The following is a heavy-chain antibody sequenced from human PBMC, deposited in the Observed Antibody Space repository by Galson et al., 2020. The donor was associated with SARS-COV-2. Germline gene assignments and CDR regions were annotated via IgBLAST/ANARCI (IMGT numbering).Heavy chain of an antibody. D-gene: IGHD5-12*01. Sequence: GGTLRLSCAASGLTLNIYGAGWVRLAPRKGLEWVSTISNSGNTSYADSLRGRFTISRDNSKNTLYRQMNSLRAEDTAVYYCARGLDGPYDYWGQGTLVTVSS. J-gene: IGHJ4*02. CDR3: ARGLDGPYDY. CDR2: ISNSGNT. V-gene: IGHV3-23*01. CDR1: GLTLNIYG.